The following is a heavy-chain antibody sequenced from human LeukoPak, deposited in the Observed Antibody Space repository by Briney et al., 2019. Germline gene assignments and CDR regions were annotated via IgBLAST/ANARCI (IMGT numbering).Heavy chain of an antibody. CDR1: GFTFSSYA. D-gene: IGHD5-18*01. CDR3: ARAISYGYGNPPDY. J-gene: IGHJ4*02. Sequence: PGGSLRLSCAASGFTFSSYAMHWVRQAPGKGLEWVAVISYDGSNKYYADSVKGRFTISRDNSKNTLYLQMNSLRAEDTAVYYCARAISYGYGNPPDYWGQGTLVTVSS. V-gene: IGHV3-30-3*01. CDR2: ISYDGSNK.